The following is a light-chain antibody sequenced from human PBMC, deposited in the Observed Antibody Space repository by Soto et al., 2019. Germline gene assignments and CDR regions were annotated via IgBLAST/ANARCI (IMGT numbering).Light chain of an antibody. Sequence: QSVLTQPASVSGSPGQSITISCTRTSSDVGGYNYVSWYQHHPGKAPKLMIYEVTNRPSGVSIRFSGSKSGTTASLTISGLQAEDEADYYCLSFTSSFTYIFGTGTKVTVL. J-gene: IGLJ1*01. CDR1: SSDVGGYNY. CDR3: LSFTSSFTYI. V-gene: IGLV2-14*01. CDR2: EVT.